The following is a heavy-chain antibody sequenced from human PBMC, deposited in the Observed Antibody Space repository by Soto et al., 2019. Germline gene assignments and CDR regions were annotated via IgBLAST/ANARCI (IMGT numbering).Heavy chain of an antibody. J-gene: IGHJ5*02. CDR2: IWYDGSNK. CDR3: ARGPGIAVAGTTGP. Sequence: QVQLVESGGGVVQPGRSLRLSCAASGFTFSSYGMHWVRQAPGKGLEWVAVIWYDGSNKYYADSVKGRFTISRDNSKNTLYLQMNSLRAEDTAVYYCARGPGIAVAGTTGPWGQGTLVTVSS. V-gene: IGHV3-33*01. D-gene: IGHD6-19*01. CDR1: GFTFSSYG.